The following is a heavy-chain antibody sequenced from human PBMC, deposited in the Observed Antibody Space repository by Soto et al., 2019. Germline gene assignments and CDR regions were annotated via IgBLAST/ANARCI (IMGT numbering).Heavy chain of an antibody. CDR2: SDASNGDT. D-gene: IGHD2-2*01. CDR1: GYTFSSYA. CDR3: ARVPRYTSDIVEVPAVMFDDWFVP. Sequence: QVQLVQSGAEVKKPGASVKVSCRASGYTFSSYAVQWVRQAPGQSIEWRGWSDASNGDTKYSQKFHGRVTLTRDTSANTAYMDLSSLRSEDTAVYYCARVPRYTSDIVEVPAVMFDDWFVPWGQGTLVTVSS. J-gene: IGHJ5*02. V-gene: IGHV1-3*01.